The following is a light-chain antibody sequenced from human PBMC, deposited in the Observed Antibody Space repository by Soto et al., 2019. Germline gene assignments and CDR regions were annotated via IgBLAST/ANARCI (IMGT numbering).Light chain of an antibody. Sequence: DIQMTQSPSSLSASVGDRVTITCRASQSISSSLNWYQQKPGKGTKVMIYAASILQSGVPSRFSGSGSGTDFALTISSLQPEDFATYYCQQSYRTPYTFGQGTKLEIK. J-gene: IGKJ2*01. CDR3: QQSYRTPYT. CDR1: QSISSS. CDR2: AAS. V-gene: IGKV1-39*01.